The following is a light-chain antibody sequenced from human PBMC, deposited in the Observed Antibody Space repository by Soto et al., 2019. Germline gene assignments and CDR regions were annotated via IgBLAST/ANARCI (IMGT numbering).Light chain of an antibody. CDR1: SSDVGAYNY. CDR3: SSYGGSNNVV. CDR2: DVN. J-gene: IGLJ2*01. Sequence: QAVVTQPPSASGSPGQSVTISCTGTSSDVGAYNYVSWYQQHPGKAPKFMIYDVNKRPSGVPDRFSGSKSGNTASLTVSGLQAEDEADYYCSSYGGSNNVVFGGGTKVTVL. V-gene: IGLV2-8*01.